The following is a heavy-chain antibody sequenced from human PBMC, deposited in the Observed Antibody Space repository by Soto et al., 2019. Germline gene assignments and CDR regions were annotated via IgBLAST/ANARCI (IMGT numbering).Heavy chain of an antibody. D-gene: IGHD6-19*01. Sequence: GGSLRLSCAASGFTFSSYAMSWVRQAPGKGLEWASAISGSGGSTYYADSVKGRFTISRDNSKNTLYLQMNSLRAEDTAVYYCASEVVAGNFQHWGQGTRVTVSS. J-gene: IGHJ1*01. CDR1: GFTFSSYA. CDR2: ISGSGGST. V-gene: IGHV3-23*01. CDR3: ASEVVAGNFQH.